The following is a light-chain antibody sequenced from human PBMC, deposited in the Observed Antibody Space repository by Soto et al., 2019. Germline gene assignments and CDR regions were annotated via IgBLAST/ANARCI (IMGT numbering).Light chain of an antibody. V-gene: IGLV2-14*01. CDR1: NSDIGNYNY. Sequence: QSVLAQPASVSGSPGQSITISCTGTNSDIGNYNYVSWYQHHPGKAPKLLIYGVSNRPSGVSNRFSGSKSGNTASLTISGLQAEDEADYYCSSYTTTNTLEVFGTGTKVTVX. J-gene: IGLJ1*01. CDR3: SSYTTTNTLEV. CDR2: GVS.